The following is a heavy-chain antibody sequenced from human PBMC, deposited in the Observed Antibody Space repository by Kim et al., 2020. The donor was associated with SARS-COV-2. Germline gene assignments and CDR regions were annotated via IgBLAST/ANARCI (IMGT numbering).Heavy chain of an antibody. V-gene: IGHV4-34*01. CDR1: GGSFSGYY. CDR2: INHSGST. Sequence: SETLSLTCAVYGGSFSGYYWSWIRQPPGKGLEWIGEINHSGSTNYNPSLKSRVTISVDTSKNQFSLKLSSVIAADTAVYYCARVVRSFGVVIISYYYYYYMDVWGKGTTVTVSS. J-gene: IGHJ6*03. CDR3: ARVVRSFGVVIISYYYYYYMDV. D-gene: IGHD3-3*01.